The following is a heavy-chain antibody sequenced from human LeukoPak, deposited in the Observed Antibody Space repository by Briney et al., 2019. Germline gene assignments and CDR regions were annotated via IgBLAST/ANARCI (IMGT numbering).Heavy chain of an antibody. CDR3: AREGGYMDY. CDR2: LSDDGSKK. Sequence: PGGSLRLSCAASGLSFSNYIMHWVRQAPGKGLEWVAVLSDDGSKKYYADSVKGRFTISRDNSNNTLYLQMNSLRTEDTAVYYCAREGGYMDYWGQGTLVTVSS. D-gene: IGHD5-12*01. CDR1: GLSFSNYI. J-gene: IGHJ4*02. V-gene: IGHV3-30*04.